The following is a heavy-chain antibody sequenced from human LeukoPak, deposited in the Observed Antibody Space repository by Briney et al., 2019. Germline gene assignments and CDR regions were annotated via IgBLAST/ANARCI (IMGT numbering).Heavy chain of an antibody. CDR2: IGTAGDT. CDR1: GFTFSSYD. V-gene: IGHV3-13*01. J-gene: IGHJ3*02. Sequence: GGSLRLSCAASGFTFSSYDMHWVRQATGEGLEWVSAIGTAGDTYYPGSVKGRFTISRENAKNSLYLQMNSLRAEDTAVYYCARVSSWGGAFDIWGQGTMVTVSS. D-gene: IGHD6-13*01. CDR3: ARVSSWGGAFDI.